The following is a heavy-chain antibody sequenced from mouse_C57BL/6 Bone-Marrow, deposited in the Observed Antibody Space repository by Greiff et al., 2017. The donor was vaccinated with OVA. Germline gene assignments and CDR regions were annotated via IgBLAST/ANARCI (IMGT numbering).Heavy chain of an antibody. Sequence: EVMLVESGGGLVKPGGSLKLSCAASGFTFSDYGMHWVRQAPEKGLEWVAYISSGSSTIYYADTVKGRFPIPRDNAKNTLFLQMTSLRSEDTAMYYCATSYYGSSYPYYYAMDYWGQGTSVTVSS. V-gene: IGHV5-17*01. CDR2: ISSGSSTI. J-gene: IGHJ4*01. CDR3: ATSYYGSSYPYYYAMDY. CDR1: GFTFSDYG. D-gene: IGHD1-1*01.